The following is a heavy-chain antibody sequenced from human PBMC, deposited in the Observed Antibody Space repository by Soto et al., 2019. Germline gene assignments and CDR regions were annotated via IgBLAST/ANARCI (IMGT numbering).Heavy chain of an antibody. D-gene: IGHD3-22*01. CDR3: ARVYDSGDFNY. CDR1: GYTFTSYD. Sequence: ASVKVSCKAFGYTFTSYDINWVRQATGQGLEWMGWMNPNSGNTGYAQKFQGRVTMTRNTSISTAYMELSSLISEDTAVYYCARVYDSGDFNYWGQGTLVTVSS. V-gene: IGHV1-8*01. J-gene: IGHJ4*02. CDR2: MNPNSGNT.